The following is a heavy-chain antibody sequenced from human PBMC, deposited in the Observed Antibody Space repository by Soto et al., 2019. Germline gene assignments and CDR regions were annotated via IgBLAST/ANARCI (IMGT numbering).Heavy chain of an antibody. CDR3: AIWSIWNPLYYRGMDV. CDR1: GGAFTTYS. J-gene: IGHJ6*02. Sequence: QVQLLQSGAEVTKPGSSVKVSCKVSGGAFTTYSLTWVRHAPGQGLEWLGGIIPLHNTSNYSLKLLGRGSVTADISSNTVYMHLSGLTSDDTATYYCAIWSIWNPLYYRGMDVWGQGTTVTVSS. D-gene: IGHD1-20*01. V-gene: IGHV1-69*06. CDR2: IIPLHNTS.